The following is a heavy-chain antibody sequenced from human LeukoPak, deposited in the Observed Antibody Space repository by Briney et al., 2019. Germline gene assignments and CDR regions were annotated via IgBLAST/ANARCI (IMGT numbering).Heavy chain of an antibody. CDR1: GGSISSYY. D-gene: IGHD6-13*01. V-gene: IGHV4-59*01. CDR2: IYYSGST. Sequence: SETLSLTCTVSGGSISSYYWSWIRQPPGKGLEWIGYIYYSGSTNYNPSLKSRVTISVDTSKNQFSLKLSSVTAADTAVYYCARGRSSWYPYYFDYWGQGTLVTVSS. CDR3: ARGRSSWYPYYFDY. J-gene: IGHJ4*02.